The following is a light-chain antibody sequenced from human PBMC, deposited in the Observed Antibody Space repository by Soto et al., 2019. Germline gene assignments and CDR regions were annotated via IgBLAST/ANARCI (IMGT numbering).Light chain of an antibody. Sequence: EIVMTQSPATLSVSPGERATLSCRASQSVSSNLAWYQQKPGQAPRLLIYGASTRATGIPARISGSGSGTEFTLTISSLHSEDFAVYYCQQYNNWPPGTFGQGTKLEIK. CDR3: QQYNNWPPGT. CDR2: GAS. CDR1: QSVSSN. V-gene: IGKV3-15*01. J-gene: IGKJ2*02.